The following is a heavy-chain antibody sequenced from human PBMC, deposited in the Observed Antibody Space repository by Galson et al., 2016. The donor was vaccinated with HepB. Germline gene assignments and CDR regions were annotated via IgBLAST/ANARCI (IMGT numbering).Heavy chain of an antibody. CDR3: ARNADATGYYYAGS. D-gene: IGHD3-9*01. CDR1: GFTFRKYA. CDR2: ISGSGAGT. V-gene: IGHV3-23*01. Sequence: SLRLSCAASGFTFRKYAMAWVRQAPGKGLEWVSTISGSGAGTYYADSVKGRFTISRDNSKNTLYLQMNSLRAEDTAIYYCARNADATGYYYAGSWGQGTLVTVSS. J-gene: IGHJ5*02.